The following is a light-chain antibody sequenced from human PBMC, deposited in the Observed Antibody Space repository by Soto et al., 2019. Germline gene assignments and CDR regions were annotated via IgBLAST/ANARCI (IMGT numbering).Light chain of an antibody. CDR2: AAS. CDR3: QQLKSYTIT. CDR1: QSISSY. Sequence: IQMNQSPSSVSASVGYRVTITGGASQSISSYLNWYQQKPGTVPKLLIYAASSLQSGPPSSFSGSGSGTDFPLTISSLKNEDFAIYYRQQLKSYTITFGQGTRLEIK. J-gene: IGKJ5*01. V-gene: IGKV1-39*01.